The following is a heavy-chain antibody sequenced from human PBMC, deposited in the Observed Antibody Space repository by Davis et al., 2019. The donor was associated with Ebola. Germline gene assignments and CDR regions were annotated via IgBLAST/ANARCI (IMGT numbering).Heavy chain of an antibody. CDR2: ITTNSGNP. CDR3: ARTGSVYNSGDDAFDI. Sequence: ASVKVSCKASGYTFTDYAMNWVRQAPGQGLEWLGWITTNSGNPTYAPGFTGRFVFSLDTSVSTAYLQISSLESDDTAVYYCARTGSVYNSGDDAFDIWGQGTMVTVSS. J-gene: IGHJ3*02. CDR1: GYTFTDYA. D-gene: IGHD6-19*01. V-gene: IGHV7-4-1*02.